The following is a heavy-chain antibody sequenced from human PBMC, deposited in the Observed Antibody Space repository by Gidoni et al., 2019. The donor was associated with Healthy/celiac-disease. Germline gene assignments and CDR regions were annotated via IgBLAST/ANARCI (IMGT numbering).Heavy chain of an antibody. CDR2: IKSKTDGGTT. J-gene: IGHJ4*02. V-gene: IGHV3-15*01. CDR3: GGLGRY. Sequence: GLEWVGRIKSKTDGGTTDYAAPVKGRFTISRDDSKNTLYLQMNSLKTEDTAVYYCGGLGRYWGQGTLVTVSS. D-gene: IGHD5-12*01.